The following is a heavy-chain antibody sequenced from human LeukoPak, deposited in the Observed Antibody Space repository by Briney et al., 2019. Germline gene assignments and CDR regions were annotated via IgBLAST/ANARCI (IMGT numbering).Heavy chain of an antibody. CDR1: GFTFSSFA. V-gene: IGHV3-23*01. CDR2: ISGSGGST. Sequence: PGGSLRLSCAASGFTFSSFAMSWVRQALGKGLEGVSAISGSGGSTYYADSVKGRFTISRDNSKNTLFLQMNSLRAEDTAVYYCARDIEAPGLFWDFWGLGTLVTVSS. D-gene: IGHD6-13*01. CDR3: ARDIEAPGLFWDF. J-gene: IGHJ4*02.